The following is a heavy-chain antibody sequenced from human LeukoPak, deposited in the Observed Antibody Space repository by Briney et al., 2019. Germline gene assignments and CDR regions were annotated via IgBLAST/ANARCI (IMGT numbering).Heavy chain of an antibody. CDR2: ISGSSSYI. CDR1: AFTFSAFS. D-gene: IGHD3-16*01. Sequence: PGGSLRLSCAASAFTFSAFSMNWVRQAPGKGLEWVSSISGSSSYIYYADSVKGRFTISRDNAKNLVYLQMNSLRAEDTAVYYCARGWGRSWDENWFDAWGQGIRVTASS. J-gene: IGHJ5*02. CDR3: ARGWGRSWDENWFDA. V-gene: IGHV3-21*01.